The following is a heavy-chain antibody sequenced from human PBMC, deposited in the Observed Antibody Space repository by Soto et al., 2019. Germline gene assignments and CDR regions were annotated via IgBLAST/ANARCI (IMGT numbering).Heavy chain of an antibody. CDR2: IWYDGSNK. Sequence: QVQLVESGGGVVQPGRSLRLSCAASGFTFSSYGMHWVRQAPGKGLEWVAVIWYDGSNKYYADSVKGRFTISRDNSKNTLHLQMNSLRAEDTAVYYCARDGLKGGPYYGMDVWGQGTTVTVSS. J-gene: IGHJ6*02. CDR3: ARDGLKGGPYYGMDV. CDR1: GFTFSSYG. D-gene: IGHD3-16*01. V-gene: IGHV3-33*01.